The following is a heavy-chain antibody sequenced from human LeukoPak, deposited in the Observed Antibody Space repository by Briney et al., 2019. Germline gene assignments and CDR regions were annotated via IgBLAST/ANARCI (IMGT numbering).Heavy chain of an antibody. V-gene: IGHV3-48*03. CDR2: ISSSGSTM. CDR3: ARDRGSTMVTSFDV. CDR1: GFTFSSYE. J-gene: IGHJ3*01. D-gene: IGHD4/OR15-4a*01. Sequence: PGGSLRLSCAASGFTFSSYEMNWVRQGPGKGLEWVSYISSSGSTMYYADSVKGRFTISRDNAKNSLYLQMNSLRAEDTALYYCARDRGSTMVTSFDVWGQGTMVTVSS.